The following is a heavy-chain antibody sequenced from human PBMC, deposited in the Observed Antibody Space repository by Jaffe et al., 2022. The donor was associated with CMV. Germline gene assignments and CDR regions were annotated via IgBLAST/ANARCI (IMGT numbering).Heavy chain of an antibody. CDR3: ARVVELYDPEDYYYMDV. CDR2: INSDGSST. CDR1: GFTFSSYW. J-gene: IGHJ6*03. V-gene: IGHV3-74*01. D-gene: IGHD3-22*01. Sequence: EVQLVESGGGLVQPGGSLRLSCAASGFTFSSYWMHWVRQAPGKGLVWVSRINSDGSSTSYADSVKGRFTISRDNAKNTLYLQMNSLRAEDTAVYYCARVVELYDPEDYYYMDVWGKGTTVTVSS.